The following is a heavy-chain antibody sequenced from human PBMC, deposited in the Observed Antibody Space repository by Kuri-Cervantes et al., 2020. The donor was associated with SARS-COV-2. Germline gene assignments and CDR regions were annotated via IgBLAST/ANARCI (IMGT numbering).Heavy chain of an antibody. J-gene: IGHJ4*02. CDR2: ISYDGSNK. CDR3: ARVAALAGAEAISGYFDY. CDR1: GFTFSSYA. Sequence: GESLKISCAASGFTFSSYAMHWVRQAPGKGLEWVAVISYDGSNKYYADSVKGRFTISRDNSKNTLYLQMNSLKAEDTAVYYCARVAALAGAEAISGYFDYWGQGTLVTVSS. V-gene: IGHV3-30*01. D-gene: IGHD6-13*01.